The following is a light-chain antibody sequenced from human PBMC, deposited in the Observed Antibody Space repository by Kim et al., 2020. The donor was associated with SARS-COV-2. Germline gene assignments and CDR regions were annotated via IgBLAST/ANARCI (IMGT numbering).Light chain of an antibody. J-gene: IGLJ1*01. V-gene: IGLV2-14*03. CDR3: SSYTSSSTYV. Sequence: QSALTQPASVSGSPGQSITISCAGTISDIGGYNYVSWYQQHPGEAPKFMIYDVNKRSSGVSDRFSGSKSGNTASLTISGLQAEDEADYYCSSYTSSSTYVFGTGTKVTVL. CDR1: ISDIGGYNY. CDR2: DVN.